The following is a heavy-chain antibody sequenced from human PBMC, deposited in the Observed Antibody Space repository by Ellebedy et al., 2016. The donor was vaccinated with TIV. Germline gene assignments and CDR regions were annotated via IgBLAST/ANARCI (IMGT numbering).Heavy chain of an antibody. V-gene: IGHV3-23*01. Sequence: GESLKISXAASGFILSNYGMSWVRQAPGKGLEWVSAISRFGGSTYYADSVKGRFTISRDNSKNTVYLQMNSLRTEDTAVYYCAKPSKLSSPHYALDYWGQGTLVTVSS. J-gene: IGHJ4*02. D-gene: IGHD3-16*01. CDR2: ISRFGGST. CDR3: AKPSKLSSPHYALDY. CDR1: GFILSNYG.